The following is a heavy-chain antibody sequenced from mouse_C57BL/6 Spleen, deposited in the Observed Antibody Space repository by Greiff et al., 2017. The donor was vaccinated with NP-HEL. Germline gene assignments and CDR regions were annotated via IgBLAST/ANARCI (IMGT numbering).Heavy chain of an antibody. CDR1: GYSITSDY. CDR3: ATPNYYGSSPFAY. CDR2: ISYSGST. D-gene: IGHD1-1*01. Sequence: DVQLQESGPGLAKPSQTLSLTCSVTGYSITSDYWNWIRKFPGNKLEYMGYISYSGSTYYNPSLKSRISITRDTSKNQYYLQLNSVTTEDTATYYCATPNYYGSSPFAYWGQGTLVTVSA. V-gene: IGHV3-8*01. J-gene: IGHJ3*01.